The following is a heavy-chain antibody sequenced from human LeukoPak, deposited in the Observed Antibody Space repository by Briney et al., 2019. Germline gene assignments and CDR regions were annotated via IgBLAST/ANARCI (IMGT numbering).Heavy chain of an antibody. J-gene: IGHJ5*02. CDR1: GGSISSGDYY. CDR3: THRRSSWFDP. V-gene: IGHV2-5*01. CDR2: IYWNDDK. Sequence: TLSLTCTVSGGSISSGDYYWSWIRQPPGKALEWLALIYWNDDKRYSPSLKSRLTIAKDTSKNQVVLTMTNMDPVDTGTYYCTHRRSSWFDPWGQGTLVTVSS.